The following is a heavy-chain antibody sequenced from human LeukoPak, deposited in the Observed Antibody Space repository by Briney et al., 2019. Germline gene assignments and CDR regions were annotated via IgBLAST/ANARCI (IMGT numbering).Heavy chain of an antibody. CDR1: GFAFSNYW. J-gene: IGHJ4*02. Sequence: QAGGSLRLSCAASGFAFSNYWMHWVRQAPGKGLVWVSRINSDGSSTSYADSVKGRFTISRDNAKNTLYLQMNSLTAEDTAVYYCARGGVYSYGTFDYWGQGTLVTVSS. V-gene: IGHV3-74*01. CDR3: ARGGVYSYGTFDY. CDR2: INSDGSST. D-gene: IGHD5-18*01.